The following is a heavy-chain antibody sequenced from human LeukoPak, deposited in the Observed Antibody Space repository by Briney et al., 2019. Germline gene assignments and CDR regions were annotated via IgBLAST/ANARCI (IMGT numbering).Heavy chain of an antibody. CDR1: GGYIGSYY. Sequence: PSETLSLTCTVSGGYIGSYYWSWIRQPAGKGLEWIGRKNTDYNPSLKSRVTMSVDMSTSQFSLRLTSVTAADTAVYYCAREGDYGDYSKSFYYMDVWAKGPRSPSP. CDR2: KNT. D-gene: IGHD4-17*01. V-gene: IGHV4-4*07. J-gene: IGHJ6*03. CDR3: AREGDYGDYSKSFYYMDV.